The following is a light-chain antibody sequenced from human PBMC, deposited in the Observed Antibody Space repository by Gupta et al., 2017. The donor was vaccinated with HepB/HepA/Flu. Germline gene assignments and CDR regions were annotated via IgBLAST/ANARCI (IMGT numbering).Light chain of an antibody. CDR1: QSLIGW. J-gene: IGKJ1*01. CDR3: QQANTYLRT. Sequence: DIQMTQSPSTLSASVGDRVTITCRASQSLIGWLAWYQQKPGKAPKLLIYKASSLASGVPSRFSGSGSGTEFTLTISSLQPDDFATYYCQQANTYLRTFGQGTTVEIK. CDR2: KAS. V-gene: IGKV1-5*03.